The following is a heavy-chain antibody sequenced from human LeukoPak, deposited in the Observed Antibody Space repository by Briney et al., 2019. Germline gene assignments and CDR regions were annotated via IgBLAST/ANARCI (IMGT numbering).Heavy chain of an antibody. Sequence: SETLSLTCTVSGGSISSSSYYWGWIRQPPGKGLEWLGSIYYSGSTYYNPSLKSRVTISVDTSKNQFSLKLSSVTAADTAVYYCASNTSPSSYYYYYYMDVWGKGTTVTVSS. CDR1: GGSISSSSYY. D-gene: IGHD2-2*01. V-gene: IGHV4-39*01. CDR2: IYYSGST. CDR3: ASNTSPSSYYYYYYMDV. J-gene: IGHJ6*03.